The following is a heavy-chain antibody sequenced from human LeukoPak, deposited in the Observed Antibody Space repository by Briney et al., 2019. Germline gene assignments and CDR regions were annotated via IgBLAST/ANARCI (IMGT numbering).Heavy chain of an antibody. V-gene: IGHV3-23*01. CDR1: GFAFGTYA. CDR2: ISADGQVT. J-gene: IGHJ4*02. CDR3: ARDPYNTILYRLAH. D-gene: IGHD3-10*01. Sequence: PGGSLRLSCAGSGFAFGTYAMSWVRQAPGMGLEWVSSISADGQVTYYADSVEGRFIVSRDNSKSTPYLQLNSLRAEDTATYYCARDPYNTILYRLAHWGQGTLVTVSS.